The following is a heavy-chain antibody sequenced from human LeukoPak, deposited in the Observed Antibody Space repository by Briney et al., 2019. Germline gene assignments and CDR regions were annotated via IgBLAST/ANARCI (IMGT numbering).Heavy chain of an antibody. CDR3: ARDRFEIGPDFDY. Sequence: SVKVPRNASGGTFSSYANSWVRQAPGQGLEWMGGNIPIFCTANYPQKFQGRVTNPAGEPTGTAYMALNSLRSEDNAVYYCARDRFEIGPDFDYWGQGTLVTVSS. J-gene: IGHJ4*02. CDR1: GGTFSSYA. CDR2: NIPIFCTA. V-gene: IGHV1-69*13. D-gene: IGHD3-10*01.